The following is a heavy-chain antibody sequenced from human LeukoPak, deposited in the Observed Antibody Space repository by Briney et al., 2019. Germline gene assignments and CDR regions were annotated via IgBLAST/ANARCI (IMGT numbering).Heavy chain of an antibody. Sequence: SVKVSCKASGGTFSSYAISWVRQAPGQGLEWMGGIIPIFGTANYAQKFQGRVTITADKSTSTAYMELSSLRSEDTAVYYCARDIGGITYYYGSGSYWPPRSGWFDPWGQGTLVTVSS. D-gene: IGHD3-10*01. J-gene: IGHJ5*02. CDR1: GGTFSSYA. CDR3: ARDIGGITYYYGSGSYWPPRSGWFDP. V-gene: IGHV1-69*06. CDR2: IIPIFGTA.